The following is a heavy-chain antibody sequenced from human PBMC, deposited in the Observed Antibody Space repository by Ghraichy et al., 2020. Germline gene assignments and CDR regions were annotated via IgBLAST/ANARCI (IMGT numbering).Heavy chain of an antibody. J-gene: IGHJ5*02. CDR3: ARLGITIFPWAWFDP. D-gene: IGHD3-3*01. CDR1: GGSISSSSYY. Sequence: SQTLSLTCTVSGGSISSSSYYWGWIRQPPGKGLEWIGSIYYSGSTYYNPSLKSRVTISVDTSKNQFSLKLSSVTAADTAVYYCARLGITIFPWAWFDPWGQGTLVTVSS. V-gene: IGHV4-39*01. CDR2: IYYSGST.